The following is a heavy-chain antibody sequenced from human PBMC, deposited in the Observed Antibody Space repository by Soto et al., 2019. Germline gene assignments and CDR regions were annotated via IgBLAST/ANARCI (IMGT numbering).Heavy chain of an antibody. CDR1: GGTFSSYA. Sequence: SVKVSCKASGGTFSSYAISWVRQAPGQGLEWMGGIIPIFGTANYAQKFQGRVTITADESTSTAYMELSSLRSEDTAVYYCARDYRDFWSGYYGMDVWGQGTTVTVSS. CDR3: ARDYRDFWSGYYGMDV. CDR2: IIPIFGTA. V-gene: IGHV1-69*13. D-gene: IGHD3-3*01. J-gene: IGHJ6*02.